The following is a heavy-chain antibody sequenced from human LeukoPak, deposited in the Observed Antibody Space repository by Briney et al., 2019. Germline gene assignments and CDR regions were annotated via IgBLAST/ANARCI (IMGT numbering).Heavy chain of an antibody. J-gene: IGHJ4*02. CDR1: GFTFSRHW. Sequence: TGGSLRLSCAASGFTFSRHWMSWVRLAPGKGLEWVASIKQDGAERYYVDSVKGRFTISRDDAKNSLYLQMNSLRADDTAVYYCARGPHYGGYVDFYDYWGQGTLVTVSS. V-gene: IGHV3-7*04. D-gene: IGHD4-17*01. CDR3: ARGPHYGGYVDFYDY. CDR2: IKQDGAER.